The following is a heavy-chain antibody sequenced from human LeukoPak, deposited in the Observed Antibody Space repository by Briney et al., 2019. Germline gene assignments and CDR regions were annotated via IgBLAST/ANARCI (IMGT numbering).Heavy chain of an antibody. CDR3: WRGAVTGFDY. D-gene: IGHD2-21*02. CDR2: LNPTSGAT. J-gene: IGHJ4*02. V-gene: IGHV1-2*02. CDR1: GYTFTDYY. Sequence: ASVKVSCKASGYTFTDYYLHWVRQAPGQGLEWMGWLNPTSGATNYAQEFQSRVTMTRDTSISTAYMELSRLTSDDTAVYYCWRGAVTGFDYWGQGTLVTVSS.